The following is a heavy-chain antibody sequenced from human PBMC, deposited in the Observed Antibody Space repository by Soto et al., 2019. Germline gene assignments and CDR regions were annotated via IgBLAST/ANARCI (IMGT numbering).Heavy chain of an antibody. CDR2: ISGSGGST. CDR3: ARGGPRIAARRLDY. D-gene: IGHD6-6*01. V-gene: IGHV3-23*01. CDR1: GFTFSSYA. J-gene: IGHJ4*02. Sequence: SGGSLRLSCAASGFTFSSYAMSWVRQAPGKGLEWVSAISGSGGSTYYADSVKGRFTISRDNSKNTLYLQMNSLRSEDTAVYYCARGGPRIAARRLDYWGQGTLVTVSS.